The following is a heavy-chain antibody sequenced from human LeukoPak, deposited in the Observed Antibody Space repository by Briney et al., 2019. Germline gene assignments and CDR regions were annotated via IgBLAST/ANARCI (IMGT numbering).Heavy chain of an antibody. CDR1: GLTFNSYA. CDR3: AKGFCSGSCHGGYFDY. CDR2: ISASGTDT. Sequence: GGSLRLSCAASGLTFNSYAMSWVRQAPGKGLEWVSAISASGTDTYYADSVKGRFTISRDNSMNTLYLQVNSLRVDDTTVYYCAKGFCSGSCHGGYFDYWGQGTLVTVSS. V-gene: IGHV3-23*01. D-gene: IGHD2-15*01. J-gene: IGHJ4*02.